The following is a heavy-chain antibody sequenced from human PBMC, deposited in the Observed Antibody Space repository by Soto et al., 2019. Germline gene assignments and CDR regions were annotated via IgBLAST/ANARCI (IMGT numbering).Heavy chain of an antibody. J-gene: IGHJ4*02. CDR3: ARVFYGTGGFDY. CDR1: GGSLSSYY. V-gene: IGHV4-59*01. CDR2: IYDSGST. Sequence: QVQLPEAGPGLVKPSEHLSLTCTVSGGSLSSYYWSRIRQPPGKGLEWIGYIYDSGSTNYNPSLKSRVTISVDTSKNQFALKLSSVTAADTAVYYCARVFYGTGGFDYWGQGTLVTVSS. D-gene: IGHD3-16*01.